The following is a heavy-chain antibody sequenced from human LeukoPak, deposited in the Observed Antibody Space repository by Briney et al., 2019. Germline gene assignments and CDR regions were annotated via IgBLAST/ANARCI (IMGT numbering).Heavy chain of an antibody. CDR1: GFTFSSYA. CDR2: IRTSGRST. D-gene: IGHD6-13*01. CDR3: AKDMIAAADILYFQH. V-gene: IGHV3-23*01. Sequence: GGSLRLSCAASGFTFSSYAMSWVRQAPGKGLEWVSTIRTSGRSTLYADSVQGRFTISRDNSKNTLYLQMNSLRAEDTAVYYCAKDMIAAADILYFQHWGQGTLVTVSS. J-gene: IGHJ1*01.